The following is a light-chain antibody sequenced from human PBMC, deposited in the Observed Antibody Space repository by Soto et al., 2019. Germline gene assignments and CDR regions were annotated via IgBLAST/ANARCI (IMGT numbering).Light chain of an antibody. J-gene: IGLJ1*01. Sequence: ALTQPASVSGSPGQSITISCTGTSIDVGGYNYVSWYQQHPGKAPKLMIYDVSNRPSGVSNRFSGSKSGNTASLTISGLQAEDEADYYCSSYTSSFYVFGTGTKVTVL. CDR3: SSYTSSFYV. V-gene: IGLV2-14*01. CDR1: SIDVGGYNY. CDR2: DVS.